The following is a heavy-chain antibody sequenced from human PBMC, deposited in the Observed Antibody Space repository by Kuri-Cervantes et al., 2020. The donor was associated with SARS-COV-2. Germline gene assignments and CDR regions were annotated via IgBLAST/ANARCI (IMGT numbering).Heavy chain of an antibody. CDR1: GYTVAGYV. D-gene: IGHD3-9*01. J-gene: IGHJ3*02. Sequence: ASVKVSCKASGYTVAGYVLHWVRQDPGQRLEWMGWLRLGNGQTKYSQKFQGRVTMNRDTSANIAYMELSSLRSEDTATCYCVRVDMDIWGQGTMVTVSS. CDR3: VRVDMDI. V-gene: IGHV1-3*01. CDR2: LRLGNGQT.